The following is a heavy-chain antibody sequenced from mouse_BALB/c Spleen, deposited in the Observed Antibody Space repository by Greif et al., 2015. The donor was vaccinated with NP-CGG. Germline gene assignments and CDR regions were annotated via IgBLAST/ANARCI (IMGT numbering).Heavy chain of an antibody. CDR3: ARSGGWLLPFAY. D-gene: IGHD2-3*01. Sequence: EVKLMESGAELVKPGASVKLSCTASGFNIKDTYMHWVKQRPEQGLEWIGRIDPVNGNTKYDPKFQGKATITADTSSNTAYLQLSSLTSEDTAVYYCARSGGWLLPFAYWGQGTLVTVSA. V-gene: IGHV14-3*02. J-gene: IGHJ3*01. CDR1: GFNIKDTY. CDR2: IDPVNGNT.